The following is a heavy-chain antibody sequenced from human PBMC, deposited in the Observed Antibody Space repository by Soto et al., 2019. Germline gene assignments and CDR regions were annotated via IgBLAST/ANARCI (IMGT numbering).Heavy chain of an antibody. D-gene: IGHD5-12*01. CDR2: ISYDGTNK. V-gene: IGHV3-30*18. CDR3: AKDLQSYGDYDHYCYGMDV. Sequence: QVQLVESGGGEVQPGRSLTISCAASGFTFSTYGMHWVRQTPGKGLEWVAVISYDGTNKFYSDSVKGRFTISRDNFKNTLTRHMNILRADVTAVYSCAKDLQSYGDYDHYCYGMDVWGLGTRVTVSS. J-gene: IGHJ6*02. CDR1: GFTFSTYG.